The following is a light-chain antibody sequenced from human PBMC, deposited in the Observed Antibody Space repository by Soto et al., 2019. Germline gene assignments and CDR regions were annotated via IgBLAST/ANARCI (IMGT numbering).Light chain of an antibody. J-gene: IGKJ1*01. Sequence: EIVMTQSPATLSASPGERATVSCRASLSVSSNLAWYQQKPGQAPRLLIYDASTRATGIPARFSGSGSGTEFTLTISSLQPDDFATYYCQQYNSYPWTFGQGTKV. CDR1: LSVSSN. CDR2: DAS. V-gene: IGKV3-15*01. CDR3: QQYNSYPWT.